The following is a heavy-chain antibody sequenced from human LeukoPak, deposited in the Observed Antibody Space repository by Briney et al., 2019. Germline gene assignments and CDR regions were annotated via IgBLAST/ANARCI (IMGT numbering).Heavy chain of an antibody. D-gene: IGHD5-12*01. J-gene: IGHJ6*02. CDR3: ARQSGYDYVPYSYYGMDV. Sequence: PGGSLRLSCAASGFTFSSYWMSWVRQAPGKGLEWVSAISGSGGSTYYADSVKGRFTISRDNSKNTLYLQMNSLRAEDTAVYYCARQSGYDYVPYSYYGMDVWGQGTTVTVSS. CDR1: GFTFSSYW. CDR2: ISGSGGST. V-gene: IGHV3-23*01.